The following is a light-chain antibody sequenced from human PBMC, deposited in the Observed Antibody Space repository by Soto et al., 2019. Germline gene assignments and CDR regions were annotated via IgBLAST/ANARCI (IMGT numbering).Light chain of an antibody. CDR3: QQSYTTPH. V-gene: IGKV1-39*01. Sequence: DLQMTQSPSSLSASVGDRVTITCRASQSISSYLNWYQQKPWKAPKLLIYGASSLQSGAPSRFSGSGSGTDFTLTISSLQPEDFATYYCQQSYTTPHFGQGTKLEIK. J-gene: IGKJ2*01. CDR1: QSISSY. CDR2: GAS.